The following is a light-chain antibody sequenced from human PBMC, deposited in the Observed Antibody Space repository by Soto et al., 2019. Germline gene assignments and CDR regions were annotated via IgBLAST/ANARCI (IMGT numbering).Light chain of an antibody. V-gene: IGKV3-15*01. J-gene: IGKJ5*01. CDR3: KQYKEWPPFT. Sequence: EIVMTQSPATLSVSPWERATLSCRASQSVSSNLAWYQQKPGQAPRLLIYGASTRATGIPARFSGSGSGTEITLSISSLQSEDFAVYYCKQYKEWPPFTFGQGTRLEIK. CDR2: GAS. CDR1: QSVSSN.